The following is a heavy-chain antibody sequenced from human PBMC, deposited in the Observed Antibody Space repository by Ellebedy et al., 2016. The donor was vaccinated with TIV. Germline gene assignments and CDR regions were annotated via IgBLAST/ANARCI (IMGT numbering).Heavy chain of an antibody. D-gene: IGHD5-18*01. V-gene: IGHV3-23*01. CDR3: AKDRRGYSYGPPDY. CDR1: GFTYSSYA. CDR2: ISGSGGST. Sequence: GESLKIYCAASGFTYSSYAMSWVRQDPGKGLEWVSAISGSGGSTYYADTVKGRFTISRDNSKNPLYLQMNSLRAEDTAVYYCAKDRRGYSYGPPDYWGQGTLVTVSS. J-gene: IGHJ4*02.